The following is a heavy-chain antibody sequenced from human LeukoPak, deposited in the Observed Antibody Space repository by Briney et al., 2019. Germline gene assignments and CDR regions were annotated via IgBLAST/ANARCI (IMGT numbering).Heavy chain of an antibody. CDR3: ARDRVFGIFDY. CDR1: RGSISNYY. D-gene: IGHD3-3*01. CDR2: IYSSGST. Sequence: SETPSLTCTVSRGSISNYYWSWIRQPAGKGLEWIGRIYSSGSTNYNPSLKSRVTMSVDTSKNQFSLKLRSVTAADMAVYYCARDRVFGIFDYWGQGTLVTVSS. J-gene: IGHJ4*02. V-gene: IGHV4-4*07.